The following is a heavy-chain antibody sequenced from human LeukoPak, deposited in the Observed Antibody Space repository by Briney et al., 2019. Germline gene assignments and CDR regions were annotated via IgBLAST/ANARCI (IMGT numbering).Heavy chain of an antibody. D-gene: IGHD6-19*01. V-gene: IGHV3-13*01. CDR3: ARAQAGIAVAGEGANGWYFDL. J-gene: IGHJ2*01. CDR2: IGTAGDT. Sequence: GGSLRLSCAASGFTFSSYDMHWVRQATGKGLEWVSAIGTAGDTYYPGSVKGRFTISRENAKNSLYLQMNSLRAGDTAVYYCARAQAGIAVAGEGANGWYFDLWGRGTLVTVSS. CDR1: GFTFSSYD.